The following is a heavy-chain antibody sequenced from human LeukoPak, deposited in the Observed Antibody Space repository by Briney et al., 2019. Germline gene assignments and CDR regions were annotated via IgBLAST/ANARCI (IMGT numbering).Heavy chain of an antibody. D-gene: IGHD3-16*02. CDR2: IKSDGSST. CDR3: AKEKGAGGGYPVLDS. V-gene: IGHV3-74*01. Sequence: GGSLRLSCAASGFTFSSYWMHWVRQAPGKGLVWVSRIKSDGSSTSYADSVKGRFTISRDDAKSSLFLRMDNLRVDDTATYYCAKEKGAGGGYPVLDSWGRGILVTVSS. J-gene: IGHJ5*01. CDR1: GFTFSSYW.